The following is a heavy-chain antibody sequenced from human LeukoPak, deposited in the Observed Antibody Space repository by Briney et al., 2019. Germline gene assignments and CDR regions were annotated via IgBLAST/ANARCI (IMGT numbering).Heavy chain of an antibody. CDR2: MNPNSGNT. D-gene: IGHD6-13*01. CDR3: ARGGEYSSGWYYFDY. V-gene: IGHV1-8*03. CDR1: GYTFTSYD. J-gene: IGHJ4*02. Sequence: ASVKVSCKASGYTFTSYDINWVRQATGQGLEWMGWMNPNSGNTGYAQKFQGRVTITRNTSISTAYMELSSLRSEDTAVYYCARGGEYSSGWYYFDYWGQGTLVTVSS.